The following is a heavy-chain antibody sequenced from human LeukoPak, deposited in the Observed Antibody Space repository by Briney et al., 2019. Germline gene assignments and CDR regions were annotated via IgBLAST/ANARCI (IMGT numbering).Heavy chain of an antibody. CDR1: GFTLSSYA. J-gene: IGHJ4*02. CDR3: ARGQYRSQKIVVVPAATDFDY. D-gene: IGHD2-2*01. Sequence: GGSLRLSCAASGFTLSSYAMHWVRQAPGKGLEYVSAISSNGGSTYYANSVKGRFTISRDNSKNTLYLQMGSLRAEDMAVYYCARGQYRSQKIVVVPAATDFDYWGQGTLVTVSS. V-gene: IGHV3-64*01. CDR2: ISSNGGST.